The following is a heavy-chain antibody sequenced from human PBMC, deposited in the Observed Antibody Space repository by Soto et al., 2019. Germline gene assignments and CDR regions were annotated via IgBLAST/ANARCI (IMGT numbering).Heavy chain of an antibody. D-gene: IGHD6-19*01. CDR3: ARADVEGAGNDWVLGFDY. Sequence: GGSLRLSCAASGFTFSSYSMNWVRQAPGKGLEWVSSISSSSSYIYYADSVKGRFTISRDNAKNSLYLQMNSLRAEDTAVYYCARADVEGAGNDWVLGFDYWCQGILVTVS. V-gene: IGHV3-21*01. CDR1: GFTFSSYS. CDR2: ISSSSSYI. J-gene: IGHJ4*02.